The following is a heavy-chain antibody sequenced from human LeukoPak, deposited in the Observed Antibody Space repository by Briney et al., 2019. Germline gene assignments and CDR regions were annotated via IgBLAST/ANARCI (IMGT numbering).Heavy chain of an antibody. Sequence: VASVKVSCKASGYTFTSYGISWVRQAPGQGLEWVGWISAYSGNTNYAQKLQGRVTMTTDTSTSTAYMELRSLRSDDTAVYYCARGFWFGDSKWFDPWGQGTLVTVSS. D-gene: IGHD3-10*01. V-gene: IGHV1-18*01. CDR1: GYTFTSYG. J-gene: IGHJ5*02. CDR3: ARGFWFGDSKWFDP. CDR2: ISAYSGNT.